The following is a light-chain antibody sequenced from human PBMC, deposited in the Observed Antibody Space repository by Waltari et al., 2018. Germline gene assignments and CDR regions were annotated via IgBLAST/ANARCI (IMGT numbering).Light chain of an antibody. CDR3: CSYAGLGIYV. Sequence: QSGLTQPASVSGSPGQSITISCTGTSSDVGNYNLVSWYQQYPGKAPKLMVYEVTRRSSGVSDRLSGSKAGKPASMTISGLQSEDEADYYCCSYAGLGIYVFGTGTKVTVL. J-gene: IGLJ1*01. V-gene: IGLV2-23*02. CDR2: EVT. CDR1: SSDVGNYNL.